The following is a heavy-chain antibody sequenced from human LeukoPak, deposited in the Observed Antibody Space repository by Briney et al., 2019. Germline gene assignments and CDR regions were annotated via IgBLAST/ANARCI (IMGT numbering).Heavy chain of an antibody. D-gene: IGHD5-18*01. CDR2: IYYRGST. CDR1: GASISSSSYY. J-gene: IGHJ4*02. Sequence: PSETLSLTCTVSGASISSSSYYWGWIRQPPGKGLEWIGCIYYRGSTYYNPSLKSRVTISVDTSKNQFSLKLSSVTAADTAVYYCARGRGYSYGHDYWGQGALVTVSS. V-gene: IGHV4-39*07. CDR3: ARGRGYSYGHDY.